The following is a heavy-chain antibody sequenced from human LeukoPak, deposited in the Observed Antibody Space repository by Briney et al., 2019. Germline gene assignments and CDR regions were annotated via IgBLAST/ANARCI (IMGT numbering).Heavy chain of an antibody. CDR2: ISPYNGNT. CDR1: GYTFTSYG. V-gene: IGHV1-18*01. D-gene: IGHD2-2*01. Sequence: GASVKVSCKASGYTFTSYGISWVRQAPGQGLEWMGWISPYNGNTNYAQNLQGRVTMTTDTSTSTAYMELRSLRSDDTAVYYCARDLDIVVVGGLGRGTYGMDVWGQGTTVTVSS. CDR3: ARDLDIVVVGGLGRGTYGMDV. J-gene: IGHJ6*02.